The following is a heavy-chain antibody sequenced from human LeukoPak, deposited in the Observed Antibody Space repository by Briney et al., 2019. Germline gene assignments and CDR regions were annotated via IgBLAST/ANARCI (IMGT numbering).Heavy chain of an antibody. V-gene: IGHV3-33*01. Sequence: GGSLRLSRAASGFTFSTYAMHWVRQAPGKGLEWVAVIWYDGSDKYYADSVKGRFTISRDNSKNVLYLQMNSLRAEDTAVYYCAYGGKSDRFDYWGQGTLVTVSS. CDR3: AYGGKSDRFDY. CDR2: IWYDGSDK. D-gene: IGHD4-23*01. CDR1: GFTFSTYA. J-gene: IGHJ4*02.